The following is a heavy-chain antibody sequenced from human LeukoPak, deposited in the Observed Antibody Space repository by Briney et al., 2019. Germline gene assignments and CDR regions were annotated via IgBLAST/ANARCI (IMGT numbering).Heavy chain of an antibody. J-gene: IGHJ4*02. D-gene: IGHD6-19*01. CDR1: GFTLSIYA. CDR2: ICDAGGGT. V-gene: IGHV3-23*01. Sequence: VGSLRLSCAASGFTLSIYAISCVRQAPGEGLEWVSVICDAGGGTSYADSVKGRFTISRDNSKNTLFLQMSSLRADDTATYYCAKDSGGSSGWKYFDHWGQGTLVTVS. CDR3: AKDSGGSSGWKYFDH.